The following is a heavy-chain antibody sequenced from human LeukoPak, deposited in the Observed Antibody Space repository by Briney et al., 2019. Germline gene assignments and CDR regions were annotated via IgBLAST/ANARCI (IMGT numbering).Heavy chain of an antibody. CDR1: GFTFSSYW. Sequence: GGSLRLSCAASGFTFSSYWMHWVRQAPGKGLVWVSRINGDGSSTSYADSVKGRFTISRDNAKNTLYLQMNSLRAEDTAVYYCARGRGGYGYNWGQGTLVTVSS. CDR3: ARGRGGYGYN. D-gene: IGHD5-18*01. J-gene: IGHJ4*02. CDR2: INGDGSST. V-gene: IGHV3-74*01.